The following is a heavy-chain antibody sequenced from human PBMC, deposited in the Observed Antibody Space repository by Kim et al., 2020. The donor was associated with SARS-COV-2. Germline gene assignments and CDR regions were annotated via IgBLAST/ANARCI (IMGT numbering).Heavy chain of an antibody. J-gene: IGHJ6*02. CDR1: GFTFSSHA. CDR3: ARVPGVTSCPYCGFDV. V-gene: IGHV3-33*01. CDR2: MYGDGSGE. Sequence: GGSLRLSCAASGFTFSSHAMHWVRQAPGKGLEWLAGMYGDGSGEYYADSVEARFTVSRDNSKNTLYLQMNRLRAGDTAVYYCARVPGVTSCPYCGFDVWGRGAPVTVSS. D-gene: IGHD2-8*01.